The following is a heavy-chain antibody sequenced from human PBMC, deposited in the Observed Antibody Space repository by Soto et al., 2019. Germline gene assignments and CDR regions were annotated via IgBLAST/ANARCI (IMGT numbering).Heavy chain of an antibody. D-gene: IGHD6-19*01. V-gene: IGHV3-73*01. Sequence: GGSLRLSCAASGFTFSGSAMHWVRQASGKGLEWVGRIRSKANSYATAYAASVKGRFTISRDDSKNTAYLQMNSLKTEDTAVYYCTRQRYSSGWYQNYYYGMDVWGQGTTVTVSS. CDR2: IRSKANSYAT. CDR1: GFTFSGSA. CDR3: TRQRYSSGWYQNYYYGMDV. J-gene: IGHJ6*02.